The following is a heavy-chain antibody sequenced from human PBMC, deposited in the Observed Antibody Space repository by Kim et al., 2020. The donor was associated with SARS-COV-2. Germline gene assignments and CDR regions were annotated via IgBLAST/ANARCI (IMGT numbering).Heavy chain of an antibody. CDR2: IYYSGST. CDR3: AREKDYSDAFDI. J-gene: IGHJ3*02. D-gene: IGHD3-10*01. Sequence: SETLSLTCTVSGGSISSYYWNWIRQPPGKGLEWIGYIYYSGSTNYNPSLKSRVTISIDTSKNQFSLKLSSVTAADTAVYYCAREKDYSDAFDIWGQGTMVTVSS. V-gene: IGHV4-59*13. CDR1: GGSISSYY.